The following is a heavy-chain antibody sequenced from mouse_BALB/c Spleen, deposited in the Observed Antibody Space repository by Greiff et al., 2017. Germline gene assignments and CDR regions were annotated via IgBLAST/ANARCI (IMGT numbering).Heavy chain of an antibody. CDR2: INPSTGYT. V-gene: IGHV1-7*01. J-gene: IGHJ3*01. CDR1: GYTFTSYW. Sequence: VQGVESGAELAKPGASVKMSCKASGYTFTSYWMHWVKQRPGQGLEWIGYINPSTGYTEYNQKFKDKATLTADKSSSTAYMQLSSLTSEDSAVYYCARSKYGNLFAYWGQGTLVTVSA. CDR3: ARSKYGNLFAY. D-gene: IGHD2-10*02.